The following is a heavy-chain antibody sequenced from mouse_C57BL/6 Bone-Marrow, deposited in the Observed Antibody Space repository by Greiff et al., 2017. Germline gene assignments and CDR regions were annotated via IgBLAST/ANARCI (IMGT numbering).Heavy chain of an antibody. Sequence: QVQLQQSGAELVRPGASVKLSCKASGYTFTDYYINWVKQRPGQGLEWIARIYPGSGNTYYNEKFKGKATLTAEKSSSTAYMQLSSLTSEDSAVYICARVSNNHYYAIDYWGQETSDTASS. CDR1: GYTFTDYY. D-gene: IGHD2-5*01. J-gene: IGHJ4*01. V-gene: IGHV1-76*01. CDR3: ARVSNNHYYAIDY. CDR2: IYPGSGNT.